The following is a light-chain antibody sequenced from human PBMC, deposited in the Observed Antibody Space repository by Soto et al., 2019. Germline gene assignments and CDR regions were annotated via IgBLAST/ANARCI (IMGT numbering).Light chain of an antibody. Sequence: IQMAQSPSTPAASSGDRVPITLQASQSISSWLAWYQQKPGKAPKCLIFAASSLKSGVPSRFSGSGSGTEFTLTISSLQPEDFATDYCLQHNSYPRTFGQGTKVDIK. J-gene: IGKJ1*01. CDR1: QSISSW. V-gene: IGKV1-5*01. CDR2: AAS. CDR3: LQHNSYPRT.